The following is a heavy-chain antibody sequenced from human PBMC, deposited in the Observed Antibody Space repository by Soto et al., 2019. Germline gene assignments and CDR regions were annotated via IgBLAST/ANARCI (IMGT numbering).Heavy chain of an antibody. CDR1: GYTFTSYG. J-gene: IGHJ4*02. CDR2: ISAYNGNT. D-gene: IGHD3-10*01. V-gene: IGHV1-18*01. CDR3: ARDGSGSYYKLVDY. Sequence: ASVKVSCKASGYTFTSYGISWVRQAPGQGLEWMGWISAYNGNTNYAQKLQGRVTMTTDTSTRTAYMELRSLRSDDTAVYYCARDGSGSYYKLVDYWGQGTLVTVSS.